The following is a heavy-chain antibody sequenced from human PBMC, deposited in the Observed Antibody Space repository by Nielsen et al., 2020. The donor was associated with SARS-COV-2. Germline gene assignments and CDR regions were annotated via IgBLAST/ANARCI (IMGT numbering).Heavy chain of an antibody. V-gene: IGHV3-30*04. CDR3: ARDYDFWSGYYTGIGY. D-gene: IGHD3-3*01. Sequence: EGSLRLSCAASGFTFSSYAMHWVRQAPGKGLEWVAVISYDGSNKYYADSVKGRFTISRDNSKNTLYLQMNSLRAEDTAVYYCARDYDFWSGYYTGIGYWGQGTLVTVSS. CDR1: GFTFSSYA. CDR2: ISYDGSNK. J-gene: IGHJ4*02.